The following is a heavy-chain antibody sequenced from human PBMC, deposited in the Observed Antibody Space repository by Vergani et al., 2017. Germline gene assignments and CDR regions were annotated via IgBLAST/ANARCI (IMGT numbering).Heavy chain of an antibody. Sequence: QVQLVESGGGVVQPGRSLRLSCAASGFTFSSYAMHWVRHAPGKWLGWVAVISYEGSNKYYADSVKGRFTISRDNSKSTLYLQMNSLRAEDTAVYYFANLQISAAVNLGYWGQGTLVTVPS. D-gene: IGHD6-13*01. CDR2: ISYEGSNK. CDR3: ANLQISAAVNLGY. CDR1: GFTFSSYA. J-gene: IGHJ4*02. V-gene: IGHV3-30*04.